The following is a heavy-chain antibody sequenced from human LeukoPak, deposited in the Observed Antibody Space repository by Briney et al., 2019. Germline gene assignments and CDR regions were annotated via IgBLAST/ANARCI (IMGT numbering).Heavy chain of an antibody. CDR3: ARDGRIAVARKSGNWFDP. V-gene: IGHV1-2*02. CDR1: GYTFTGYY. D-gene: IGHD6-19*01. Sequence: ASVKVSCKASGYTFTGYYMHWVRQAPGQGLEWMGWINPNSGGTNYAQKFQGRVTMTRDTSISTAYMELSRLRSDDTAVYYCARDGRIAVARKSGNWFDPWGQGTLVTVPS. J-gene: IGHJ5*02. CDR2: INPNSGGT.